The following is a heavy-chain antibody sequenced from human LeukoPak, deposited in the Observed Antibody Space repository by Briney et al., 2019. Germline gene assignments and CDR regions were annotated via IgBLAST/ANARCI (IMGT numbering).Heavy chain of an antibody. Sequence: NPSETLSLTCTVSGGSISSRIYYWGWIRQPPGKGLEWIGNIYYSGSTYYNPSLKSRVTISVDTSRNQFSLKLSSVTAADTAVYYCARVDLSITSAPYYFDYWGQGTLVTVSS. CDR2: IYYSGST. CDR1: GGSISSRIYY. V-gene: IGHV4-39*07. J-gene: IGHJ4*02. CDR3: ARVDLSITSAPYYFDY. D-gene: IGHD6-13*01.